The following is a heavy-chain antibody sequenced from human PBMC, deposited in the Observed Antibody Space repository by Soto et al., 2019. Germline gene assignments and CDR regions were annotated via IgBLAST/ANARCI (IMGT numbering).Heavy chain of an antibody. Sequence: EVQLLESGGGSAQPGGSLRLSCAASGFSFSSSAMSWVRQAPGKGLEWVSAISESGDNTFYADSVKGRFTISRENSNNALYPQMDTLRAEDTALYFCAKGGYTYGLDPWGQGTLVTVSS. V-gene: IGHV3-23*01. CDR1: GFSFSSSA. CDR3: AKGGYTYGLDP. D-gene: IGHD5-18*01. J-gene: IGHJ5*02. CDR2: ISESGDNT.